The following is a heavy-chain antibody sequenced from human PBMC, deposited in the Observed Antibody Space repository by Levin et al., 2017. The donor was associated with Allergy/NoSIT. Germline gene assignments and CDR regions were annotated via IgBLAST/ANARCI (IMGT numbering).Heavy chain of an antibody. CDR1: GYTFTGYY. D-gene: IGHD2-2*01. CDR3: ARDYDPRWVVPAYMDV. CDR2: INPNSGGT. J-gene: IGHJ6*03. V-gene: IGHV1-2*02. Sequence: EASVKVSCKASGYTFTGYYMHWVRQAPGQGLEWMGWINPNSGGTNYAQKFQGRVTMTRDTSISTAYMELSRLRSDDTAVYYCARDYDPRWVVPAYMDVWGKGTTVTVSS.